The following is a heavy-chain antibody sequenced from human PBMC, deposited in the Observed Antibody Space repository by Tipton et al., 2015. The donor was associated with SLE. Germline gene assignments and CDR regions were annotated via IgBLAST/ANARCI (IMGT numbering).Heavy chain of an antibody. CDR2: ISSSSSTI. Sequence: SLRLSCAASGFTFSSYSMNWVLQAPGKGLEWVSYISSSSSTIYYADSVKGRFTISRDNAKNSLYLQMNSLRAEDTAVYYCARRGRFLEWAFDYWGQGTLVTVSS. V-gene: IGHV3-48*01. CDR1: GFTFSSYS. J-gene: IGHJ4*02. CDR3: ARRGRFLEWAFDY. D-gene: IGHD3-3*01.